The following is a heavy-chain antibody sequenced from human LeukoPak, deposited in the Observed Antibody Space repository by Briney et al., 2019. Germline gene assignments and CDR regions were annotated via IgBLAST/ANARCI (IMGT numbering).Heavy chain of an antibody. Sequence: GGSLRLSCAASGFTFNNYAMSWVRQAPGKGLEWVSGISGTGGSTYYADSVKGRFTISRDNSKNTLYLQTNSLRAEDTAVYYCAKAFAGSGSQLDYWGQGTLVTVSS. CDR2: ISGTGGST. CDR3: AKAFAGSGSQLDY. V-gene: IGHV3-23*01. J-gene: IGHJ4*02. CDR1: GFTFNNYA. D-gene: IGHD3-10*01.